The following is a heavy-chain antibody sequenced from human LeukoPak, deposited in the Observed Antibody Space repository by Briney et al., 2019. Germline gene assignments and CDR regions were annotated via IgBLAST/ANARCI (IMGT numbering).Heavy chain of an antibody. CDR2: IGTAGDT. CDR1: GFTFSTSD. Sequence: GGSLRLSCAASGFTFSTSDMHWVRQATGKGLEWVSAIGTAGDTYYPNSVKGRFTISRENAKNSLYLQMNSLRAGDTAVYYCARPVYMGYYYGMDVWGQGTTVTVSS. CDR3: ARPVYMGYYYGMDV. V-gene: IGHV3-13*01. D-gene: IGHD3-10*01. J-gene: IGHJ6*02.